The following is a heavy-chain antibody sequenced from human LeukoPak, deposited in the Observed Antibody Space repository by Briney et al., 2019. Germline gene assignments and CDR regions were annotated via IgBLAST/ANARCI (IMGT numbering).Heavy chain of an antibody. CDR2: IKQDGSEK. V-gene: IGHV3-7*01. Sequence: PGGSLRLSCPASGFTFRTSWMSWVRQAPGKGLEWVADIKQDGSEKYYVDPVMGRFTISRDNAKNSLYLQMNSLRAEDTAVYYCARDVWFGELFDYWGQGTLVTVSS. CDR3: ARDVWFGELFDY. CDR1: GFTFRTSW. D-gene: IGHD3-10*01. J-gene: IGHJ4*02.